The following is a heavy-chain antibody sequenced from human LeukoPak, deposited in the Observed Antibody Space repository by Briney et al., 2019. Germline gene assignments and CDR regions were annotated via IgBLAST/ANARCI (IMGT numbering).Heavy chain of an antibody. D-gene: IGHD3/OR15-3a*01. V-gene: IGHV1-18*01. CDR2: ISAYNGNT. CDR3: ARVPDDFRGVYYFDY. Sequence: GASVKVSCKASGYTFTSYGISWVRQAPGQGLEWMGWISAYNGNTNYAQKLQGRVTMTTDTSTSTAYMELRSLRSDDTAVYYCARVPDDFRGVYYFDYWGQGTLVTVSS. J-gene: IGHJ4*02. CDR1: GYTFTSYG.